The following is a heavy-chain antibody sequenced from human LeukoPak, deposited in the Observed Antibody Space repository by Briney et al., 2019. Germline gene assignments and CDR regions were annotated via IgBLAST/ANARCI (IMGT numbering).Heavy chain of an antibody. J-gene: IGHJ6*02. CDR3: ARDLVVVGYYYYGMDV. CDR1: GGSISSGGYS. V-gene: IGHV4-30-2*01. CDR2: IYHSGST. D-gene: IGHD2-2*01. Sequence: PSETLSLTCAVSGGSISSGGYSWSWIRQPPGKGLEWIGYIYHSGSTYYNPSLKSRVTISVDTSKNQFSLKLSSVTAADTAVYYCARDLVVVGYYYYGMDVWGQGTTVTVSS.